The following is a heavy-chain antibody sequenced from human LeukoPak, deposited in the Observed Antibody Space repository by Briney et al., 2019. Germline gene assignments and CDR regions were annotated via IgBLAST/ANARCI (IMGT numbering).Heavy chain of an antibody. D-gene: IGHD2-15*01. CDR1: GFTVSSNY. J-gene: IGHJ6*02. Sequence: PGGSLKLSCAASGFTVSSNYMSWVRQAPGKGLEWVGRIKSKTDGGTTDYAAPVKGRFTISRDDSKNTLYLQMNSLRAEDTAVYYCAKGPDRSARGVVAARAVYYYYGMDVWGQGTTVTVSS. CDR3: AKGPDRSARGVVAARAVYYYYGMDV. V-gene: IGHV3-15*01. CDR2: IKSKTDGGTT.